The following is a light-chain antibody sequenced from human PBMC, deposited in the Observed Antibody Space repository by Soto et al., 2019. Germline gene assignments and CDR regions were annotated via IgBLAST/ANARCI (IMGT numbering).Light chain of an antibody. J-gene: IGLJ1*01. CDR1: SSNIGGNS. V-gene: IGLV1-51*01. CDR3: GSWDSSLSAYV. CDR2: DDN. Sequence: QSVLTQPPSVSAAPGQKVTISCSGSSSNIGGNSVSWYQQLPGTAPKLLIYDDNKRPSGIPDRLSGSKSGTSATLGITGFQTGDEADYYCGSWDSSLSAYVFGTGTKVTAL.